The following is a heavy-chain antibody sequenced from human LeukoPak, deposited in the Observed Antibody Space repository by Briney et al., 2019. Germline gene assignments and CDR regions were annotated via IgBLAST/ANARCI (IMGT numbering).Heavy chain of an antibody. CDR2: VRSRPNKYAT. Sequence: PGGSLRLSCAASGFNFNGAAIHWVRQASGRGLEWVGRVRSRPNKYATAYAESVRGRFTISRDDSKRMAYLQMNSLETEDTAVHFCCSELTYYFTMDIWGQGATVTVSS. D-gene: IGHD1-1*01. CDR3: CSELTYYFTMDI. V-gene: IGHV3-73*01. CDR1: GFNFNGAA. J-gene: IGHJ6*02.